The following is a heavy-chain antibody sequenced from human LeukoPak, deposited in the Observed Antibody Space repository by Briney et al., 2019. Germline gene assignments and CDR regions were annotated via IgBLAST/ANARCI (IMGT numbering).Heavy chain of an antibody. CDR1: GFTFSSYA. CDR2: ISGSGGST. J-gene: IGHJ4*02. CDR3: ARYHLHHSSSWYAIDY. V-gene: IGHV3-23*01. Sequence: QAGGSLRLSCAASGFTFSSYAMSWVRQAPGKGLEWVSAISGSGGSTYYADSVKGRFTISRDNSKNTLYLQMNSLRAEDTAVYYCARYHLHHSSSWYAIDYWGQGTLVTVSS. D-gene: IGHD6-13*01.